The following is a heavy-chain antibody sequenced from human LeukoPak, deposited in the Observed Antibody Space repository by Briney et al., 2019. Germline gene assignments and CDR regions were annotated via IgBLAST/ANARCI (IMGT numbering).Heavy chain of an antibody. CDR3: ARAFRWVLRYFDWLTPYYYYGMDV. Sequence: PGGSLRLSCAASGFTFSSYAMHWVRQAPGKGLEWVAVISYDGSNKYYADSVKGRFTISRDNSKNTLYLQMNSLRAEDTAVYYCARAFRWVLRYFDWLTPYYYYGMDVWGQGTTVTVSS. D-gene: IGHD3-9*01. J-gene: IGHJ6*02. CDR1: GFTFSSYA. CDR2: ISYDGSNK. V-gene: IGHV3-30-3*01.